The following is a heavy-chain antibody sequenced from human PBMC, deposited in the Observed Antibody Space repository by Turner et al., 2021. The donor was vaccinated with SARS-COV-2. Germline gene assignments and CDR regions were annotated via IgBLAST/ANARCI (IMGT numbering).Heavy chain of an antibody. D-gene: IGHD1-26*01. Sequence: QVQLQESGPGLVKPSQTLSLTCTVSGCSISSSSYYWGWIRQPPGKGLEWIGSIYYSGSTYYNPSLKSRVTISVDTSKNQFSLKLSSVTAADTAVYYCAGEVVVLTTTHYGMDVWGQGTTVTVSS. J-gene: IGHJ6*02. V-gene: IGHV4-39*01. CDR3: AGEVVVLTTTHYGMDV. CDR2: IYYSGST. CDR1: GCSISSSSYY.